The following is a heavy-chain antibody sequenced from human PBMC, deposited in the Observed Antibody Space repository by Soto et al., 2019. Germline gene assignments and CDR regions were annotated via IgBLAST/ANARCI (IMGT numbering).Heavy chain of an antibody. V-gene: IGHV4-61*01. CDR3: ARSFWSGYGPGELDY. J-gene: IGHJ4*02. D-gene: IGHD3-3*01. CDR1: GGSVSSGSYY. Sequence: SETLSLTCTVSGGSVSSGSYYWSWIRQPPGKGLEWIGYIYYSGSTNYNPSLKSRVTISVDTSKNQFSLKLSSVTAADTAVYYCARSFWSGYGPGELDYWGQGTLVTVSS. CDR2: IYYSGST.